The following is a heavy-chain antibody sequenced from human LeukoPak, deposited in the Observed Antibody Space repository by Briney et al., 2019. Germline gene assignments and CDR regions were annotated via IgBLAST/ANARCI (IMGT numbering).Heavy chain of an antibody. Sequence: QTGGSLRLSCAASGFTFSSYGVHWVRQAPGKGLEWVAVISYDGSNKYYADSVKGRFTISRDNSKNTLYLQMNSLRAEDTAVYYCAKDARLRYFEGRGYFDYWGQGTLVTVSS. CDR1: GFTFSSYG. V-gene: IGHV3-30*18. CDR3: AKDARLRYFEGRGYFDY. CDR2: ISYDGSNK. D-gene: IGHD3-9*01. J-gene: IGHJ4*02.